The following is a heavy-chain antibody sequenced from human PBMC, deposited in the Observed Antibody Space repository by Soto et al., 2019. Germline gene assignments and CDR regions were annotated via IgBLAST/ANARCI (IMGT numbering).Heavy chain of an antibody. CDR1: GYSFTSYW. Sequence: PGEALKISCKGSGYSFTSYWIGWVRQMPGKGLEWMGIIYPGDPDTRYSPSCQGQVTISADKSISTAYLQWSSLKASDTAMYYCARHPPRYYYGSGSYTYSYYGMDGWGQGTTVTVSS. CDR2: IYPGDPDT. D-gene: IGHD3-10*01. V-gene: IGHV5-51*01. CDR3: ARHPPRYYYGSGSYTYSYYGMDG. J-gene: IGHJ6*02.